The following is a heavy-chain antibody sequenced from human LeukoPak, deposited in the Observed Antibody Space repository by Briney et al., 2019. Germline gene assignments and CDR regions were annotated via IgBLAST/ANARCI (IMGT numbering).Heavy chain of an antibody. CDR2: ASPYNGDT. Sequence: ASVKVSCKASGYTFTSHGITWVRQAPGQGLEWMGWASPYNGDTNYAQKFRGRVTMTTDTSTSTACMELRSLRSEDTAVYYCARPSRAISLYYYMDVWGKGTTVTVSS. V-gene: IGHV1-18*01. CDR1: GYTFTSHG. D-gene: IGHD3-3*01. CDR3: ARPSRAISLYYYMDV. J-gene: IGHJ6*03.